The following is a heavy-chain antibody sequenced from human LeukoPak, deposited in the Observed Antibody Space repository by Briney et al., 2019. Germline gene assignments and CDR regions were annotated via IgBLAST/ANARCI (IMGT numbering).Heavy chain of an antibody. CDR1: GFTFSSYS. D-gene: IGHD6-19*01. CDR2: IRQDGSEI. V-gene: IGHV3-7*01. J-gene: IGHJ5*02. CDR3: ARVSIVTVAGSNWFDP. Sequence: PGGSLRLSCAASGFTFSSYSMNWVRQAPGKGLEWVANIRQDGSEIFYMDSVKGRFTISRDNAKSSLYLQMNSLRAEDTAVYYCARVSIVTVAGSNWFDPWGQGTLVTVSS.